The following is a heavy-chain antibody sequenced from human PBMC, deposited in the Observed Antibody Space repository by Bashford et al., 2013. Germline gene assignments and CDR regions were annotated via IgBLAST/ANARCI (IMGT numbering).Heavy chain of an antibody. D-gene: IGHD2-8*01. Sequence: GSLRLSCAASGFTFSSYAMHWVRQAPGKGLEWVAVISYDGSNKYYADSVKGRFTISRDNSKNTLYLQMNSLRAEDTAVYYCARRLALMVYAIDYWGQGTLVTVSS. CDR3: ARRLALMVYAIDY. V-gene: IGHV3-30-3*01. J-gene: IGHJ4*02. CDR2: ISYDGSNK. CDR1: GFTFSSYA.